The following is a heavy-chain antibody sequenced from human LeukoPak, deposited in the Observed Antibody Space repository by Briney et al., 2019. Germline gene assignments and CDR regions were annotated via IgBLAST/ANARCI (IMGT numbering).Heavy chain of an antibody. CDR2: ISWNSGSI. CDR1: GFTFDDYA. D-gene: IGHD2-15*01. V-gene: IGHV3-9*01. CDR3: ARVAVVVAAAQYYFDY. Sequence: GGSLRLSCAASGFTFDDYAMHWVRQAPGKGLEWVSGISWNSGSIGYADSVKGRFTISRDNSKNTLYLQMNSLRAEDTAVYYCARVAVVVAAAQYYFDYWGQGTLVTVSS. J-gene: IGHJ4*02.